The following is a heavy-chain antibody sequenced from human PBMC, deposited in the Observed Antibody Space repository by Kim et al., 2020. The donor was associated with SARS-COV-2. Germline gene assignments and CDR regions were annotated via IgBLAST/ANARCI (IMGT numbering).Heavy chain of an antibody. J-gene: IGHJ4*02. V-gene: IGHV1-69*02. Sequence: QKFQGRGTITADKSPSTAYMELSSLRSEDTAVYYCARTNYDSSGYYLDYWGQGTLVTVSS. CDR3: ARTNYDSSGYYLDY. D-gene: IGHD3-22*01.